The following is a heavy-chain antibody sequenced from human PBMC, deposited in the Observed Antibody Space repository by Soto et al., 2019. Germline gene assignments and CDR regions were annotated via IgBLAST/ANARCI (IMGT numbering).Heavy chain of an antibody. J-gene: IGHJ1*01. CDR1: GYTFTGYY. CDR3: ARGVSSTRCYPDLPYQH. V-gene: IGHV1-2*04. Sequence: GASVKVSCKASGYTFTGYYMHWVRQAPGQGLEWMGWINPNSGGTNYAQRFQGWVTMTRDTSISTAYMELSRLRSDDTAVYYCARGVSSTRCYPDLPYQHWGQRTLVTVSS. CDR2: INPNSGGT. D-gene: IGHD2-2*01.